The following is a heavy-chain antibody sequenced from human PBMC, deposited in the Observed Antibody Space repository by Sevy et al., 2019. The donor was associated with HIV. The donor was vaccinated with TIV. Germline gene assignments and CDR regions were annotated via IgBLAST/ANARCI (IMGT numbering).Heavy chain of an antibody. CDR3: ARESYDFWTGPVDYDYGMDV. D-gene: IGHD3-3*01. Sequence: ASVKVSCKASGYTFSDSGYYVHWVRQAPGQGLEWMGWINPKSGATNYAQKFQGRVTMTRDTSVSTANMELNRLTSDDTVVYYCARESYDFWTGPVDYDYGMDVWGQGTTVTVS. V-gene: IGHV1-2*02. CDR2: INPKSGAT. CDR1: GYTFSDSGYY. J-gene: IGHJ6*02.